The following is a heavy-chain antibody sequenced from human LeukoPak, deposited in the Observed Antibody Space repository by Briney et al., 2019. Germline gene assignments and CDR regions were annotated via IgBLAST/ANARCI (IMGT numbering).Heavy chain of an antibody. D-gene: IGHD2-2*01. CDR3: TCSSSSPTEY. CDR2: IRSKANSYST. J-gene: IGHJ4*02. V-gene: IGHV3-73*01. Sequence: PGGSLRLSXAASGFTFSGSAMHWVRQASGKGLEWVGRIRSKANSYSTAYAASVKGRFTISRDDSKNTAYLQMNSLKTEDTAVYYCTCSSSSPTEYWGQGTLVTVSS. CDR1: GFTFSGSA.